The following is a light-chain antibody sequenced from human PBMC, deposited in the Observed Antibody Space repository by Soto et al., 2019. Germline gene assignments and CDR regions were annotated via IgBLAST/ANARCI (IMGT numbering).Light chain of an antibody. V-gene: IGLV2-23*02. CDR2: EVS. J-gene: IGLJ3*02. CDR1: SSNVGNYNL. Sequence: QSALTQPASVYGSPGQSITISCTGTSSNVGNYNLVSWYQQHPGKAPKLLIYEVSKPPSGASNRFSGSKSGNTASLTISGLHTEDESDYYCCSRAYNSFSWVFGGGTKLTVL. CDR3: CSRAYNSFSWV.